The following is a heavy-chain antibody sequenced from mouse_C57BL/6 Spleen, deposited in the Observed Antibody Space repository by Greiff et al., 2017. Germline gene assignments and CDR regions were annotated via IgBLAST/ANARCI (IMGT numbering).Heavy chain of an antibody. CDR2: INPGDGDT. V-gene: IGHV1-80*01. CDR1: GYAFSSSW. CDR3: GRYGGDEGAWFAY. Sequence: QVQLQQPGAELVKPGASVKVSCKASGYAFSSSWMHWVQQRPGKGLEWIGRINPGDGDTNYNGKFKGKATLTADKSSSTAYMQLSSLTSEDAAVYFGGRYGGDEGAWFAYWGQGTLVTVSA. J-gene: IGHJ3*01. D-gene: IGHD1-1*02.